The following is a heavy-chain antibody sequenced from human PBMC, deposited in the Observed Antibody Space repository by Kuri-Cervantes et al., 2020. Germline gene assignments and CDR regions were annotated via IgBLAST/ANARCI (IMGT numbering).Heavy chain of an antibody. Sequence: LRLSCTVSGGSISSGGYYWSWIRQHPGKGLEWIGYIYYSGSTYYNPSLKSRVTISVDTSKNQFSLKLSSVTAADTAVYYCARGLSVAAGKDGWFDPWGQGTLVTVSS. J-gene: IGHJ5*02. CDR2: IYYSGST. CDR3: ARGLSVAAGKDGWFDP. D-gene: IGHD6-13*01. CDR1: GGSISSGGYY. V-gene: IGHV4-31*03.